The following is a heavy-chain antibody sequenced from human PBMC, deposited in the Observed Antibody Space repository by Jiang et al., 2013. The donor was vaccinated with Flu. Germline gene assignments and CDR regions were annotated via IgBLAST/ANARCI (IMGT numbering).Heavy chain of an antibody. J-gene: IGHJ6*02. CDR1: GFSLSTSGMC. Sequence: IKPTQTLTLTCTFSGFSLSTSGMCVSWIRQPPGKALEWLALIDWDDDKYYSTSLKTRLTISKDTSKNQVVLTMTNMDPVDTATYYCARIMAATMVRGALDYYYYYGMDVWGQGTTVTVSS. D-gene: IGHD3-10*01. CDR2: IDWDDDK. V-gene: IGHV2-70*01. CDR3: ARIMAATMVRGALDYYYYYGMDV.